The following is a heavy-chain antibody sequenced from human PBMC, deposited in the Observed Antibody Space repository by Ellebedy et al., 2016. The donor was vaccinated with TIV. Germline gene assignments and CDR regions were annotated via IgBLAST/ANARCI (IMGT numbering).Heavy chain of an antibody. D-gene: IGHD6-19*01. CDR3: ARDQYSSGWYWFDS. CDR1: GFTFSNYW. J-gene: IGHJ5*01. CDR2: IKQDGSQK. V-gene: IGHV3-7*04. Sequence: GGSLRLSXAVSGFTFSNYWMSWVRQAPGKGLEWVANIKQDGSQKYYVDSVKGRFTISRDNAKNSLYLQINSLRAEDTAVYYCARDQYSSGWYWFDSWGQGTLVTVSS.